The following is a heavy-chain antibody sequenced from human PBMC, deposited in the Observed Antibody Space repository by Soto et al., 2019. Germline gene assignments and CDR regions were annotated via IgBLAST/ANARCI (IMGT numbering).Heavy chain of an antibody. D-gene: IGHD5-12*01. CDR3: AKPLVLRYSGYVYGGGDY. CDR1: GFTFSSYA. Sequence: EVQLLASGGGLVQPGGSLRLSCAASGFTFSSYAMTWVRQAPGKGLEWVSSISGSGDNTYYADSVKGRFAISRDNSKNALYLQMNSLRADDTAIYFCAKPLVLRYSGYVYGGGDYWGQGTLVTVSS. V-gene: IGHV3-23*01. J-gene: IGHJ4*02. CDR2: ISGSGDNT.